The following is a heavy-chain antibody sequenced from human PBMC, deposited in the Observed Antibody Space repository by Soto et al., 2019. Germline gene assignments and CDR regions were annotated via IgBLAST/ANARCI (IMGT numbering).Heavy chain of an antibody. CDR2: ISYDGSNK. CDR1: GFTFSSYA. V-gene: IGHV3-30*04. J-gene: IGHJ4*02. CDR3: AKDNLANWNYGDYFADY. Sequence: GGSLRLSCAASGFTFSSYAMHWVRQAPGKGLEWVAVISYDGSNKYYADSVKGRFTISRDNSKNTLYLQMNSLRAEDTAVYYCAKDNLANWNYGDYFADYWGQGTLVTVSS. D-gene: IGHD1-7*01.